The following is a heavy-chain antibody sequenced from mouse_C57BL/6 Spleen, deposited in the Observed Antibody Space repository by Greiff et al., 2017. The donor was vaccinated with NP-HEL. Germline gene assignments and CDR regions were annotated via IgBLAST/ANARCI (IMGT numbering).Heavy chain of an antibody. Sequence: VQLQQSVAELVRPGASVKLSCTASGFNIKHTYMHWVKQRPEQGLEWIGRIDPANGNTKYAPKFQGKATITADTSSNTAYLQLSSLTSEDTAIYYCARNGDSNFYWYFDVWGTGTTVTVSS. CDR3: ARNGDSNFYWYFDV. V-gene: IGHV14-3*01. CDR1: GFNIKHTY. D-gene: IGHD2-5*01. CDR2: IDPANGNT. J-gene: IGHJ1*03.